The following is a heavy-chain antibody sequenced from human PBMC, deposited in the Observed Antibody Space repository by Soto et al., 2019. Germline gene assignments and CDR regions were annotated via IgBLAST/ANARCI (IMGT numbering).Heavy chain of an antibody. CDR1: GFTFSSYG. J-gene: IGHJ3*02. CDR3: ARGPWMGRGGAFDI. D-gene: IGHD3-10*01. V-gene: IGHV3-33*01. CDR2: IWYDGSNK. Sequence: QVQLVESGGGVVQPGRSLRLSCAASGFTFSSYGMHWVRQAPGKGLEWVAVIWYDGSNKYYADSVKGRFTISRDNSKNTLYLQRNSLRAEDTAVYYCARGPWMGRGGAFDIWGQGTMVTVSS.